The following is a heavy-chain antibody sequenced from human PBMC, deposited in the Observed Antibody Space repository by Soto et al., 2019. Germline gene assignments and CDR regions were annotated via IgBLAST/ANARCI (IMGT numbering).Heavy chain of an antibody. V-gene: IGHV4-39*01. Sequence: SETLSLTCTVSGDSITNTDYYWAWVRQPPGKGLEWIGSVYYGGFTYYSPSLKSRVTVSIDTSKNQFFLGLNSVTAADTAVYYCARQTGNTRGWRLHAPAFDFWGQGTLVTVSS. D-gene: IGHD6-19*01. CDR3: ARQTGNTRGWRLHAPAFDF. J-gene: IGHJ4*02. CDR1: GDSITNTDYY. CDR2: VYYGGFT.